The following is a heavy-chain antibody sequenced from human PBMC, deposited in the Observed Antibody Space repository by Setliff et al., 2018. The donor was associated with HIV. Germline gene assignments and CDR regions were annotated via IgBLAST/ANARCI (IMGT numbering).Heavy chain of an antibody. CDR3: TRHPLRPGIAHHYYHIDV. Sequence: PGESLKISCKGSGYSFTTYRIGWVRQMPGKGLEWMGIIYPGDSDTRYSPSFQGQVTISADKSTSTAYLQWSSLKASDTAIYYCTRHPLRPGIAHHYYHIDVWGTGTTVTVSS. V-gene: IGHV5-51*01. CDR2: IYPGDSDT. D-gene: IGHD5-12*01. CDR1: GYSFTTYR. J-gene: IGHJ6*03.